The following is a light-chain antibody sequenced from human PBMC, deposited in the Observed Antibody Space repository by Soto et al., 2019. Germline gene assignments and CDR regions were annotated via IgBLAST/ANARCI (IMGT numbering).Light chain of an antibody. CDR3: QHAET. V-gene: IGKV1-5*03. J-gene: IGKJ1*01. CDR1: QTISSW. CDR2: KAS. Sequence: DIQMTQSPSTLSGSVGDRVTITCRASQTISSWLAWDQQNPGKAPKLLIYKASSLESGVPSRFSGSGSGTEFTLPISSLQPDDFATYYCQHAETFGQGTKVDIK.